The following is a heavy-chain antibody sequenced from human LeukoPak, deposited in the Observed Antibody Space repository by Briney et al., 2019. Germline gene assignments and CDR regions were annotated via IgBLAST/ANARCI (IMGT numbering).Heavy chain of an antibody. J-gene: IGHJ4*02. Sequence: GGSLRLSCAASGFSFSTYGVHWVRQAPGKGLEWVTFIRYDGSNKHYADSVKGRFTISRDNSKSTLYLQMNSLRAEDTAVYYCAKAGLTGLDYWGQGTLVTVSS. CDR1: GFSFSTYG. D-gene: IGHD3/OR15-3a*01. CDR2: IRYDGSNK. CDR3: AKAGLTGLDY. V-gene: IGHV3-30*02.